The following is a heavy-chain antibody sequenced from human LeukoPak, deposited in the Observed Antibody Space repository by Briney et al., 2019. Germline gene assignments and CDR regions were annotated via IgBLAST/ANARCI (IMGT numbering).Heavy chain of an antibody. CDR1: GFVFTSYG. V-gene: IGHV1-18*01. D-gene: IGHD6-13*01. J-gene: IGHJ4*02. Sequence: ASVKVSCKASGFVFTSYGITWVRQAPGQGLEWVGWTSTFSGLTNYAEKVQDRVTMITDTDTGTAYLEMRSLRFDDTAVYYCARAGSSSWTATFDYWGQGTLLTVAS. CDR2: TSTFSGLT. CDR3: ARAGSSSWTATFDY.